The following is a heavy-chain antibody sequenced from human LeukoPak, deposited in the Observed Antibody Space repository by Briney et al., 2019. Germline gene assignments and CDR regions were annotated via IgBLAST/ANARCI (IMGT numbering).Heavy chain of an antibody. Sequence: GGSLRLSCAASGFTFMTYSMSWVRQASGKGLEWVSSISGSSNDIHYADSVKGRFTISRDNTKNSLYLQMNSLRAEDTAVYYCARGTLFDPWGQGTLVTVSS. J-gene: IGHJ5*02. V-gene: IGHV3-21*01. CDR2: ISGSSNDI. CDR3: ARGTLFDP. CDR1: GFTFMTYS. D-gene: IGHD1-14*01.